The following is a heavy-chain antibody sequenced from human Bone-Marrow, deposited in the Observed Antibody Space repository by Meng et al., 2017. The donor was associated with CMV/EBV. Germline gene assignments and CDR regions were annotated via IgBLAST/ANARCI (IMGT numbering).Heavy chain of an antibody. Sequence: ASVKVSCKASGGTFTSYYMHWVRQAPGQGLEWMGWINPNSGGTNYAQKFQGRVTMTRDTSISTAYMELSRLRSDDTAVYYCARDRRYCSSTSCYWGDAFDIWGQGTMVTVSS. V-gene: IGHV1-2*02. CDR1: GGTFTSYY. CDR2: INPNSGGT. J-gene: IGHJ3*02. D-gene: IGHD2-2*01. CDR3: ARDRRYCSSTSCYWGDAFDI.